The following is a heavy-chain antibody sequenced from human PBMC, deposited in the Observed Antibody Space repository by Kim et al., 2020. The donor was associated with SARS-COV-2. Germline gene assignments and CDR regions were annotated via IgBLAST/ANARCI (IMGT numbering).Heavy chain of an antibody. J-gene: IGHJ6*02. CDR3: ARGGSPPDV. CDR1: GGSFSGFF. CDR2: INHSGST. Sequence: SETLSLTCAVYGGSFSGFFWSWIRQPPGKGLEWIGEINHSGSTNYNPSLRSRVTISADTSKSQFSLTLSSVTAADTAVYFCARGGSPPDVWGQGTTVTVS. V-gene: IGHV4-34*01.